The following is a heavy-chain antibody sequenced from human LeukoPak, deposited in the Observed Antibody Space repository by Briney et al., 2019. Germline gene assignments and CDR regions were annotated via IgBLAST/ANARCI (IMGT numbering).Heavy chain of an antibody. V-gene: IGHV1-2*02. Sequence: ATVKVSCKASGYTFTGYYMHWVRQAPGQGLEWMGWINPNSGGTNYAQKFQGRVTTTRDTSISTAYMELSRLRSDDTAVYYCARDRSGWYMAFDYWGQGTLVTVSS. CDR3: ARDRSGWYMAFDY. CDR1: GYTFTGYY. J-gene: IGHJ4*02. CDR2: INPNSGGT. D-gene: IGHD6-19*01.